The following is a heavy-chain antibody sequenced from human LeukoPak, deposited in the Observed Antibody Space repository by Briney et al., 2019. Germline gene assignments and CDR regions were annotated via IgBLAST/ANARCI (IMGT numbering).Heavy chain of an antibody. CDR1: EFTFSSYG. CDR2: ISYDGSNK. V-gene: IGHV3-30*18. Sequence: GGSLRLSCAASEFTFSSYGMHWVRQAPGKGLEWVAVISYDGSNKYYADSVKGRFTISRDNSKNTLYLQMNSLRAEDTAVYYCAKASYYDSSGYSPGYYWGQGTLVTVSS. D-gene: IGHD3-22*01. CDR3: AKASYYDSSGYSPGYY. J-gene: IGHJ4*02.